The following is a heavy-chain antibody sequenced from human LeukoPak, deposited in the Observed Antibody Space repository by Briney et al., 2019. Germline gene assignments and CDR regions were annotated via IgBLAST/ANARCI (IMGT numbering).Heavy chain of an antibody. CDR1: GYTFTGYY. CDR3: ARHPINWNYRNWFDP. CDR2: INPNSGGT. Sequence: ASVKVSCKASGYTFTGYYMHWVRQAPGQGLEWMGRINPNSGGTNYAQKFQGRVTMTRDTSISTAYMELSRLRSDDTAVYYCARHPINWNYRNWFDPWGQGTLVTVSS. D-gene: IGHD1-7*01. J-gene: IGHJ5*02. V-gene: IGHV1-2*06.